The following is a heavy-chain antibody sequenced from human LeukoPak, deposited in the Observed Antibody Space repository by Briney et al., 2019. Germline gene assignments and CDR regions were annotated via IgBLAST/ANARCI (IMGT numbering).Heavy chain of an antibody. V-gene: IGHV4-34*01. D-gene: IGHD3-10*01. Sequence: SETLSLTCAVYGGPFSGYYWSWIRQPPGKGLEWIGEINHSGSTNYNPSLESRVTISEDMSKNQFSLKLSSVTAADTAFYYCARGEGSGSYMSYFDYWGQGALVTVSS. CDR2: INHSGST. CDR1: GGPFSGYY. CDR3: ARGEGSGSYMSYFDY. J-gene: IGHJ4*02.